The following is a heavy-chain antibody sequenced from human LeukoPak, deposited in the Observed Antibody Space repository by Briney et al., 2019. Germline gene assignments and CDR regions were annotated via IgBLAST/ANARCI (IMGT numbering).Heavy chain of an antibody. D-gene: IGHD2-8*01. CDR1: GYTFTSYG. V-gene: IGHV1-18*01. J-gene: IGHJ4*02. CDR2: ISAYNGNT. CDR3: ARGRDAGRKVGLSGIPLTDFDY. Sequence: ASVEVSCKASGYTFTSYGISWVRQAPGQGLEWMGWISAYNGNTNYAQKLQGRVTMTTDTSTSTAYMELRSLRSDDTAVYYCARGRDAGRKVGLSGIPLTDFDYWGQGTLVTVSS.